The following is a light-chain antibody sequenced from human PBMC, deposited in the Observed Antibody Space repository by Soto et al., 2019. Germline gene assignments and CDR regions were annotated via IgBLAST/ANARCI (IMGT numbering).Light chain of an antibody. CDR3: QQSYITPPIT. V-gene: IGKV1-39*01. Sequence: DVQMTQSPSSRSALVGDRVTITCRASQSVSRYLNWYQHKPGKAPKLLINAASNLRSGVPSRFSGSGSGTDFTLTIDGLQPEDFAVYYCQQSYITPPITFGQGTRLEVK. CDR1: QSVSRY. J-gene: IGKJ5*01. CDR2: AAS.